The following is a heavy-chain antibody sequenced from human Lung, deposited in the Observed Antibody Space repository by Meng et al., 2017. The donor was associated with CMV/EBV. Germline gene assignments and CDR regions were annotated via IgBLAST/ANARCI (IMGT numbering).Heavy chain of an antibody. J-gene: IGHJ4*02. CDR1: GFTFDDYA. D-gene: IGHD1-7*01. CDR2: ISWNSGSI. V-gene: IGHV3-9*01. CDR3: ARDQRWNSGD. Sequence: SXRLSCAASGFTFDDYAMHWVRQAPGKGLEWVSGISWNSGSIGYADSVKGRFTISRDNAKNSLYLQMNSLRAEDTAVYYCARDQRWNSGDWGQGTLVTVSS.